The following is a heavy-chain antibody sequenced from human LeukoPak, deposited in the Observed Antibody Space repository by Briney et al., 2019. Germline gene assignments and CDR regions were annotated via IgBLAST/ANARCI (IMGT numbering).Heavy chain of an antibody. J-gene: IGHJ4*02. Sequence: GGSLRLSWAGSGDSLVHWVRQGPGKGLVWVSRIKTDGSSTSYADSVKGRFTISNDNAENTLYLQMNSLRAEDTAVYYCARGDGVIMNYWGQGTLVTVSS. D-gene: IGHD3-10*01. CDR1: GDSL. V-gene: IGHV3-74*01. CDR3: ARGDGVIMNY. CDR2: IKTDGSST.